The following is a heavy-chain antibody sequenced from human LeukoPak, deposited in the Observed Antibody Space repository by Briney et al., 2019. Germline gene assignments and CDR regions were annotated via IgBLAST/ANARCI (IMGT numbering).Heavy chain of an antibody. Sequence: GGSLRLSCAASGFTFSSYSMNWVRQAPGKGLEWVSSISSSSSYIYYADSVKGRFTISRDNAKNSLYLQMNSLRAEDTAVYYCASGGVVRDGYNLDYWGQGTLVTVSS. CDR1: GFTFSSYS. CDR2: ISSSSSYI. V-gene: IGHV3-21*01. CDR3: ASGGVVRDGYNLDY. J-gene: IGHJ4*02. D-gene: IGHD5-24*01.